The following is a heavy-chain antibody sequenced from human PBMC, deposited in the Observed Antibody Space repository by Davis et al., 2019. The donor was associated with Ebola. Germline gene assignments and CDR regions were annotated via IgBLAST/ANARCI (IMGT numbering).Heavy chain of an antibody. D-gene: IGHD4-17*01. CDR2: INHSGST. CDR1: GGSFSGYY. V-gene: IGHV4-34*01. CDR3: ARDRLRRFDY. Sequence: MPSETLSLTCTVSGGSFSGYYWSWIRQPPGKGLEWIGEINHSGSTNYNPSLKSRVTISVDTSKNQFSLKLSSVTAADTAVYYCARDRLRRFDYWGQGTLVTVSS. J-gene: IGHJ4*02.